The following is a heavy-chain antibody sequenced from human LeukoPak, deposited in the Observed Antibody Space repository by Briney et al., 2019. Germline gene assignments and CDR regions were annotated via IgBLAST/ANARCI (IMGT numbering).Heavy chain of an antibody. Sequence: GKSLRLSCAASGFTFSNFAMHWVRQAPGKGLEWVANIWYDGTNQYYADSVKGRFTIPRDNSKNTLYLQMNSLRAEDTAVYYCARARTTRGFDYWGQGTLVTVSS. CDR1: GFTFSNFA. J-gene: IGHJ4*02. D-gene: IGHD4-17*01. CDR3: ARARTTRGFDY. CDR2: IWYDGTNQ. V-gene: IGHV3-33*01.